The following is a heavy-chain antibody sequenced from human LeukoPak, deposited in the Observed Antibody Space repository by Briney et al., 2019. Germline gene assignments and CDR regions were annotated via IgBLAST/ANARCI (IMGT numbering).Heavy chain of an antibody. J-gene: IGHJ4*02. Sequence: ASVKVSCKASGYTFTSYDINWVRQATGQGLEWMGWMNPNSGNTGYAQKFQGRVTMTRNTSISTAYMELSSLRSEDTAVYYCARARPYGSGSIGDYWGQGTLVTVSS. V-gene: IGHV1-8*01. CDR3: ARARPYGSGSIGDY. D-gene: IGHD3-10*01. CDR2: MNPNSGNT. CDR1: GYTFTSYD.